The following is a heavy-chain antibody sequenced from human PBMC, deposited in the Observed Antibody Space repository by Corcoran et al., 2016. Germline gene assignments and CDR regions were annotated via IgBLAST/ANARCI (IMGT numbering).Heavy chain of an antibody. Sequence: QLQLQESGPGLVKPSETLSLTCTVSGGSISSSSYYWGWIRQPPGKGLEWIGGIYYSGSTYYNPSLKSRVTISVDTSKNQYSLKLSSVTAADTAVYYCARGSLQWENQGVHYFDYWGQGTLVTVSS. CDR3: ARGSLQWENQGVHYFDY. CDR1: GGSISSSSYY. D-gene: IGHD1-26*01. CDR2: IYYSGST. J-gene: IGHJ4*02. V-gene: IGHV4-39*01.